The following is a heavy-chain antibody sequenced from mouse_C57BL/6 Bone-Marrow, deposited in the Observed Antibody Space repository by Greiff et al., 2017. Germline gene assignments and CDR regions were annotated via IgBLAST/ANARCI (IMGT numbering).Heavy chain of an antibody. CDR2: INPNNGGT. J-gene: IGHJ3*01. D-gene: IGHD1-1*01. Sequence: EVKLQESGPELVKPGASVKMSCKASGYTFTDYNMHWVKQSHGKSLEWIGYINPNNGGTSYNQKFKGKATLTVNKSSSTAYMELSSLTSEDSEVYYCESGGLTTVVGGVAFWGKGTLVTVSA. CDR1: GYTFTDYN. CDR3: ESGGLTTVVGGVAF. V-gene: IGHV1-22*01.